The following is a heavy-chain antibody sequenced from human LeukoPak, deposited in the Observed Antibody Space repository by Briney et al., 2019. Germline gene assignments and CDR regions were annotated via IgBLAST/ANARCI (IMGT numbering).Heavy chain of an antibody. CDR2: IYTSGST. V-gene: IGHV4-61*02. Sequence: SQTLSLTCNVSGGSISSGSDYWSGIRQPAGKGLEWIGRIYTSGSTNYNPSLKSRVTISVDTSKNQFSLKLTSVTAADTAVYYCARESLGPPYYFDYWGQGTLVTVSS. D-gene: IGHD1-26*01. J-gene: IGHJ4*02. CDR3: ARESLGPPYYFDY. CDR1: GGSISSGSDY.